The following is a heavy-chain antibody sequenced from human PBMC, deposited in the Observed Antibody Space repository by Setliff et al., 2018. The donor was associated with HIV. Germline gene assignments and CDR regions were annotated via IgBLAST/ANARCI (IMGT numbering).Heavy chain of an antibody. Sequence: KPGGSLSLSCAASGFPFTDYYISWVRQAQGKGLEWVSYISSSGSTINYADSVQGRFTISRDNAKNSQFLQMPSLRAEDTAVYYCASRGPEIEQLWFGYFDLWGRGTLVTVSS. J-gene: IGHJ2*01. CDR3: ASRGPEIEQLWFGYFDL. D-gene: IGHD3-10*01. CDR2: ISSSGSTI. V-gene: IGHV3-11*04. CDR1: GFPFTDYY.